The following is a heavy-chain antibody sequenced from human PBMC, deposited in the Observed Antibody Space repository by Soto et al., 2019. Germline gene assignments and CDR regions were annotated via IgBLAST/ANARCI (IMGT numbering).Heavy chain of an antibody. Sequence: SETLSLTCTVSGGSISSSSYYWGWIRQPPGKGLEWIGSIYYSGSTYYNPSLKSRVTISVDTSKNQFSLKLSSVTAADTAVYYCARHFRYSGYDYWGQGTLVTVSS. CDR1: GGSISSSSYY. CDR2: IYYSGST. J-gene: IGHJ4*02. V-gene: IGHV4-39*01. CDR3: ARHFRYSGYDY. D-gene: IGHD5-12*01.